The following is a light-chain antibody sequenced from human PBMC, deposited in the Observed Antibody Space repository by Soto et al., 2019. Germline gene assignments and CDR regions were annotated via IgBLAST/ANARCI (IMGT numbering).Light chain of an antibody. CDR3: QQYGGSPQT. V-gene: IGKV3-20*01. J-gene: IGKJ1*01. CDR1: QSVSNY. CDR2: VAS. Sequence: EIVLTQSPGTLSLSPGERATLSCRASQSVSNYLAWYQQKPGQAPRLLIYVASSRATGIPDRFSGSGSGTDFTLTISRLEPEDFAVYYCQQYGGSPQTFGQGTSGYQT.